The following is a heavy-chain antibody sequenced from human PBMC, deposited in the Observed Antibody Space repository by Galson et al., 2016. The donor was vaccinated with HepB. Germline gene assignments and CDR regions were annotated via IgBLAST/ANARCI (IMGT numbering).Heavy chain of an antibody. J-gene: IGHJ4*02. CDR2: ISSGRGDT. CDR1: GFTFSSYA. CDR3: AKHPLSYYYSGGYYPDY. D-gene: IGHD3-22*01. Sequence: SLRLSCATSGFTFSSYAMSWVRQPPGKGLEWVSGISSGRGDTYYADSVKGRFTISRDNSKNTLYLQMNSPRAEDTARYYWAKHPLSYYYSGGYYPDYWGPGTLVTVSS. V-gene: IGHV3-23*01.